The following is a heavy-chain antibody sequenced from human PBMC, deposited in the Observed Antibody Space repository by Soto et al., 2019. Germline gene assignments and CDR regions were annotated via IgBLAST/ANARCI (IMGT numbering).Heavy chain of an antibody. J-gene: IGHJ5*02. CDR1: GGTFSSYA. CDR2: IIPIFGTA. D-gene: IGHD5-18*01. V-gene: IGHV1-69*12. CDR3: ARGALPYSIQLWNGLDWFDP. Sequence: QVQLVQSGAEVKKPGSSVKVSCKASGGTFSSYAISWVRQAPGQGLEWMGGIIPIFGTANYAQKFQGRVTITADESTSTAYMERSSRRAEDTAVYYCARGALPYSIQLWNGLDWFDPWGQGTLVTVSS.